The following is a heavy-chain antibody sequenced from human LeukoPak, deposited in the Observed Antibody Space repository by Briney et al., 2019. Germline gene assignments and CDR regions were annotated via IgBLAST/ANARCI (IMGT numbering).Heavy chain of an antibody. D-gene: IGHD3-22*01. CDR1: GGTFSSYA. Sequence: SVKVSCKASGGTFSSYAISWVRQAPGQGLEWMGRIIPIFGTANYAQKFQGRVTITTDESTSTAYMELSSLRSEDTAVYYCPRGSYYDSSGYYYFGNEDYWGQGTLVTVSS. CDR3: PRGSYYDSSGYYYFGNEDY. CDR2: IIPIFGTA. J-gene: IGHJ4*02. V-gene: IGHV1-69*05.